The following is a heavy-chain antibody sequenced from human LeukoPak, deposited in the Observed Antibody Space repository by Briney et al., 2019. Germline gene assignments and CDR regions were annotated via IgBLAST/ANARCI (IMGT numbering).Heavy chain of an antibody. CDR2: INPNSGGT. CDR3: ARDRNRITIFGVVSTAFDP. D-gene: IGHD3-3*01. J-gene: IGHJ5*02. Sequence: GASVKVSCKASGYTFTGYYMHWVRQAPGQGLEWMGWINPNSGGTNYAQKFQGRVTMTRDTSISTAYMELSRLRSDDTAVYYCARDRNRITIFGVVSTAFDPWGEGRLVSVSS. V-gene: IGHV1-2*02. CDR1: GYTFTGYY.